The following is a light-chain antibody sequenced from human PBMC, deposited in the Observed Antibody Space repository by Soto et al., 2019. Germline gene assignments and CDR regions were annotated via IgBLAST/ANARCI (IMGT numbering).Light chain of an antibody. V-gene: IGLV2-14*01. CDR3: SSYTSSRTVL. CDR2: EVT. CDR1: SSDVGGYNY. J-gene: IGLJ2*01. Sequence: QSVLTQHASVSGSLGQSITISCTGTSSDVGGYNYVSWYQQHPGKDPKVVIFEVTKRPSGVSSRFSGSKSGNTASLTVSGLQAEDEGDYYCSSYTSSRTVLFGAGTKVTVL.